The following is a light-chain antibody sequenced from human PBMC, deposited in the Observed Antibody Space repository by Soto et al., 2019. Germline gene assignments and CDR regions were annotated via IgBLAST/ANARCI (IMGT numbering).Light chain of an antibody. CDR2: AAS. V-gene: IGKV1-39*01. CDR1: QSISSY. CDR3: QQSYTSPWT. J-gene: IGKJ1*01. Sequence: DIQVTQSPSSLSSSVGDRVTITFRASQSISSYLNWYQQKPGKAPKLLMYAASSLQGGVPSRFSGSGSGTDFTLTISSLQPEDFATYFCQQSYTSPWTFGQGTKVDNK.